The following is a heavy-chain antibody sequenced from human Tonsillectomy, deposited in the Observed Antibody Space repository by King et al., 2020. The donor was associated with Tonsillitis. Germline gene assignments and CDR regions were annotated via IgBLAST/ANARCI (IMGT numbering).Heavy chain of an antibody. CDR2: ISSGGSTI. J-gene: IGHJ6*02. D-gene: IGHD5-12*01. CDR3: ARGYSGYVEVSVYYYYGMDV. V-gene: IGHV3-11*01. Sequence: VQLVESGGGLVKPGGSLRLSCAASGFTFSDYYMSWIRQAPGKGLEWVSYISSGGSTIYYADSVKDRFTIPRDNAKNSLYLQMNSLRAEDTAVYYCARGYSGYVEVSVYYYYGMDVWGQGTTVTVSS. CDR1: GFTFSDYY.